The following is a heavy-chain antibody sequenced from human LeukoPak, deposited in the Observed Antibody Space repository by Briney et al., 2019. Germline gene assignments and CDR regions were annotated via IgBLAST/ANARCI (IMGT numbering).Heavy chain of an antibody. J-gene: IGHJ4*02. CDR1: GFTFSGSA. CDR2: IRSKANSYAT. CDR3: TRPHIGSYSN. D-gene: IGHD1-26*01. V-gene: IGHV3-73*01. Sequence: PGGPLKLSCAASGFTFSGSAMHWVRQASGKGLEWVGRIRSKANSYATAYAASVKGRFTISRDDSKNTAYLQMNSLKTEDTAVYYCTRPHIGSYSNWGQGTLVTVSS.